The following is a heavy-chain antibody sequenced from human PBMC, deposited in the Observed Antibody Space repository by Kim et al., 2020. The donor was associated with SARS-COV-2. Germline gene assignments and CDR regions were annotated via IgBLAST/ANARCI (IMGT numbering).Heavy chain of an antibody. D-gene: IGHD7-27*01. CDR3: ARDTPTNWGSLNGEVVDY. Sequence: VKGRFTIYRDNSKNTMYLQMNSLRAEDTAVYYCARDTPTNWGSLNGEVVDYWGQGTLVTVSS. V-gene: IGHV3-30*07. J-gene: IGHJ4*02.